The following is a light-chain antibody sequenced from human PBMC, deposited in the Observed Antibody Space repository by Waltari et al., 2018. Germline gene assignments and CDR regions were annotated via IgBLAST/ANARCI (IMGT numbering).Light chain of an antibody. CDR1: QSVNTY. CDR2: DTS. J-gene: IGKJ5*01. Sequence: DIVLTQSPATLSLSPGERATLSSRASQSVNTYLAWYQQKPGQAPRLLIYDTSNRATGIPARFSGSGSATDFTLTISSLEPEDFAVYYCQQRSNWPITFGQGTRLEIK. CDR3: QQRSNWPIT. V-gene: IGKV3-11*01.